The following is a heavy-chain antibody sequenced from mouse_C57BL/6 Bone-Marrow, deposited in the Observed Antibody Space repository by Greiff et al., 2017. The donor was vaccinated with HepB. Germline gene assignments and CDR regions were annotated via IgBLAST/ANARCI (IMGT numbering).Heavy chain of an antibody. D-gene: IGHD1-1*01. CDR1: GYTFTGYW. Sequence: QVQLQQSGAELMKPGASVKLSCKATGYTFTGYWIEWVKQRPGHGLEWIGEILPGSGSTNYNEKFKGKATFTADTSSNTAYMQLRSLTTEDSAIYYCARKYGSSPWYFDYWGKGTTLTVSS. CDR3: ARKYGSSPWYFDY. CDR2: ILPGSGST. J-gene: IGHJ2*01. V-gene: IGHV1-9*01.